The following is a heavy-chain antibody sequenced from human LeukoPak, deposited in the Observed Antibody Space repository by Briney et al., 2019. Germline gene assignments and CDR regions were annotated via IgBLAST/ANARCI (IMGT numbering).Heavy chain of an antibody. Sequence: SETLSLTCTVSGGSISSGSYYWSWIRQPAGKGLEWIGRIYTSGSTNYNPSLKSRVTISVDTSKNQFSLKLSSVTAADTAVYYCGRGVTMVRGVIKDYYYYYMDVWGKGTTVTISS. CDR2: IYTSGST. CDR3: GRGVTMVRGVIKDYYYYYMDV. D-gene: IGHD3-10*01. V-gene: IGHV4-61*02. J-gene: IGHJ6*03. CDR1: GGSISSGSYY.